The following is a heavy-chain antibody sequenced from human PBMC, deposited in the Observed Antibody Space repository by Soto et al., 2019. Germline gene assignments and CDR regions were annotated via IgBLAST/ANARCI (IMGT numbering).Heavy chain of an antibody. D-gene: IGHD3-3*01. J-gene: IGHJ6*03. CDR1: GYTFTSYG. Sequence: QVQLVQSGAEVKKPGASVKVSCKASGYTFTSYGISWVRQAPGQGLEWMGWISAYNGNTNYAQKLQGRVTMTTDTSTSTAYMELRSLRSDDTAVYYCARDSSYDLWSGYPFYYYYYYMDVWGKGTTVTVSS. CDR3: ARDSSYDLWSGYPFYYYYYYMDV. CDR2: ISAYNGNT. V-gene: IGHV1-18*01.